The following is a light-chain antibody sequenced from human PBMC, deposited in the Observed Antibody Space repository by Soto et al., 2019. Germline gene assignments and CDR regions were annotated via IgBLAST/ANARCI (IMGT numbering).Light chain of an antibody. Sequence: IQMTQYPPSLSVSTGDTVSISCRMSQGIRSHLALYPQKPGKAPELLIYAASPLQSGVPSRFSGSGSGTDFTLTISCRQSEDFATYYCQQDYSFPPTFGQGTKVDI. CDR1: QGIRSH. CDR2: AAS. V-gene: IGKV1D-8*01. CDR3: QQDYSFPPT. J-gene: IGKJ1*01.